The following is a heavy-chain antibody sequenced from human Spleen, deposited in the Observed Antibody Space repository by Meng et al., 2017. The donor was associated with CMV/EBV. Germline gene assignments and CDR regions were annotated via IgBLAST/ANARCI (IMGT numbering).Heavy chain of an antibody. J-gene: IGHJ4*02. CDR2: FIPVFGTP. CDR3: ARGPKVTFGGVIIWPLDY. Sequence: TFSDYAVSWVRQAPGQGLERMGGFIPVFGTPEYAQNFQGRVTITTDESTSTAFMDLSSLRSEDTAVYFCARGPKVTFGGVIIWPLDYWGQGTLVTVSS. D-gene: IGHD3-16*01. CDR1: TFSDYA. V-gene: IGHV1-69*05.